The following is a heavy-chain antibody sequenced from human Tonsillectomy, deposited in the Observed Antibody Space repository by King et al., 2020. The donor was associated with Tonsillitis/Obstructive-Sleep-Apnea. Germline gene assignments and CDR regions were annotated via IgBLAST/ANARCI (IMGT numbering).Heavy chain of an antibody. D-gene: IGHD2-2*01. CDR2: ISGSGGGT. J-gene: IGHJ5*02. CDR3: AKDQFIGTSCYH. V-gene: IGHV3-23*04. Sequence: VQLVESGGGLVQPGGSLRLSCAASGFTFSSYAMSWVRQAPGKGLEWVSAISGSGGGTYYEDSVKGRFTISRDNSKNTLYLQMNSLRAEDTAVYYCAKDQFIGTSCYHWGQGTLVTVSS. CDR1: GFTFSSYA.